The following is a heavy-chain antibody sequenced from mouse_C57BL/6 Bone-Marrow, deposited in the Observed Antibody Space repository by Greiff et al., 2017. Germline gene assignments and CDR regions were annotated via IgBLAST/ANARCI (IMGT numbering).Heavy chain of an antibody. V-gene: IGHV14-4*01. CDR2: IDPENGDT. D-gene: IGHD1-1*01. CDR1: GFNIKDDY. CDR3: TSYYGYAMDY. J-gene: IGHJ4*01. Sequence: EVHLVESGAELVRPGASVKLSCTASGFNIKDDYMHWVKQRPEQGLEWIGWIDPENGDTEYASQFQGKATITADTSSNTAYLQVSSLTSEDTAVYYCTSYYGYAMDYWGQGTSVTVSS.